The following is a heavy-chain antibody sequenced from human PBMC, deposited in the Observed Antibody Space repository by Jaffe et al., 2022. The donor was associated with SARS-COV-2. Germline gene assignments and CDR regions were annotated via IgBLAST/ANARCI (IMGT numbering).Heavy chain of an antibody. CDR3: AKDHEGVIHPYYFDY. Sequence: EVQLVESGGGLVQPGASLRLSCAASGFSFSIYAMSWVRQAPGKGLEWVSAINGRDGSTYYADSVRGRFTISRDNSLSTLYLQMNSLRVEDTAVYYCAKDHEGVIHPYYFDYWGRGTLVTVSS. CDR1: GFSFSIYA. V-gene: IGHV3-23*04. J-gene: IGHJ4*02. D-gene: IGHD3-16*02. CDR2: INGRDGST.